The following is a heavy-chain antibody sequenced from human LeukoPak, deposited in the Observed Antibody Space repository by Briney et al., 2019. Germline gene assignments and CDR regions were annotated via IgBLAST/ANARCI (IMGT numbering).Heavy chain of an antibody. CDR3: AKDLNYYDSSGYFDY. CDR2: ISGGSDYI. J-gene: IGHJ4*02. D-gene: IGHD3-22*01. V-gene: IGHV3-21*04. CDR1: GFMFNGYS. Sequence: GGSLRLSCAASGFMFNGYSMTWVRQAPGKGLEWVSYISGGSDYIFYTDSVKGRFTISRDNAKKSLYLQMNSLRAEDTALYYCAKDLNYYDSSGYFDYWGQGTLVTVSS.